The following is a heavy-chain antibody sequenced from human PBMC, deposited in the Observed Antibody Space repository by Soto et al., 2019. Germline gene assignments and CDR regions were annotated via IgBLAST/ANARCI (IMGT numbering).Heavy chain of an antibody. CDR3: ARDRLLRFLEWGVYYYYMDV. CDR1: GFTFSSYG. J-gene: IGHJ6*03. D-gene: IGHD3-3*01. CDR2: IWYDGSNK. V-gene: IGHV3-33*01. Sequence: TGGSLRLSCAASGFTFSSYGMHWVRQAPGKGLEWVAVIWYDGSNKYYADSVKGRFTISRDNSKNTLYLQMNSLRAEDTAVYYCARDRLLRFLEWGVYYYYMDVWGKGTTVTVSS.